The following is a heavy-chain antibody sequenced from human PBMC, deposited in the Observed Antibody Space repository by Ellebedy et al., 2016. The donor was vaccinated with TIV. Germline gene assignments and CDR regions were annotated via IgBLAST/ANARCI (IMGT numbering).Heavy chain of an antibody. V-gene: IGHV3-13*01. CDR3: ATDQAGGSGIDY. D-gene: IGHD3-10*01. Sequence: GESLKISCAASGFTFRIYDMHWVRQSIGKGLEWVSAFGSGGDAYYPASVKGRFTISRENAKNSVYLQMNSLRVGDTAVYYCATDQAGGSGIDYWGQGTLVTVSS. CDR1: GFTFRIYD. CDR2: FGSGGDA. J-gene: IGHJ4*02.